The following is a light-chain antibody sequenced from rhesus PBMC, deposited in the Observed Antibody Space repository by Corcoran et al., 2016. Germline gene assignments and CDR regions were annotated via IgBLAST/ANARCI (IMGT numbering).Light chain of an antibody. CDR1: QSVSSY. V-gene: IGKV3S9*01. J-gene: IGKJ1*01. CDR2: GAS. Sequence: EIVMTQSPATLSLSPGERATLSCRASQSVSSYVAWYQQKPEQAPRLRNYGASSRATGIPDRFSGSGSGTDFTLTISSLEPEDFAVYCCQQYSNWPRTFGQGTKVEIK. CDR3: QQYSNWPRT.